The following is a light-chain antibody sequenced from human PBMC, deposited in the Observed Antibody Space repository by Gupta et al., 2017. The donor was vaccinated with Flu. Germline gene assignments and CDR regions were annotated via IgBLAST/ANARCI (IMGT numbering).Light chain of an antibody. Sequence: SYTVTQPPSVSVPPGQTASITCSGDKLGDKFTSWYQPKPGQSPVVFIFQDRNRPSGNPERISSSDSGNTVTLTSRGAQAVDECYYYCQTCVSTDVVFGGGTKLTV. V-gene: IGLV3-1*01. CDR3: QTCVSTDVV. CDR1: KLGDKF. CDR2: QDR. J-gene: IGLJ2*01.